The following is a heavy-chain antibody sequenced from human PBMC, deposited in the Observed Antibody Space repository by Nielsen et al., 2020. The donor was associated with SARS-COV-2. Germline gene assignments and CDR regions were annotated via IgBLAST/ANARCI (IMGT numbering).Heavy chain of an antibody. CDR1: GYTFTSYA. V-gene: IGHV7-4-1*02. D-gene: IGHD6-19*01. CDR2: INTNTGNP. CDR3: ARDLSGAVAVPGGFDC. J-gene: IGHJ4*02. Sequence: ASVKVSCKASGYTFTSYAMNWVRQAPGQGLEWMGWINTNTGNPTYAQGFTGRFVFSLDTSVSTAYLQISSLKAEDTAVYYCARDLSGAVAVPGGFDCWGQGTLVTVSS.